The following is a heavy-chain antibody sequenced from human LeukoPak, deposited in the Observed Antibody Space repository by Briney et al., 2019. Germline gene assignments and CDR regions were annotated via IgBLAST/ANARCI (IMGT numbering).Heavy chain of an antibody. D-gene: IGHD2-2*02. V-gene: IGHV3-33*01. CDR1: GFTFSSYG. CDR3: ARDSGTGYCSSTSCDTIGY. Sequence: GGSLRLSCAAPGFTFSSYGMHWVRQAPGKGLEWVAVIWFDGSNKYYADSVKGRFTISRDNSWNTLYLQMNSLRADDAAVYYCARDSGTGYCSSTSCDTIGYWGQGTLVTVSS. J-gene: IGHJ4*02. CDR2: IWFDGSNK.